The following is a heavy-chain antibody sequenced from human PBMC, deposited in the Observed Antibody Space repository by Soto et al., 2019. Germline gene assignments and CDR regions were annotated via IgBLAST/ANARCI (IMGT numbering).Heavy chain of an antibody. CDR3: AKDTVGGYSFWSGYYSDGLDV. CDR1: GFTFDSYA. Sequence: EVKLLESGGGLAQPGGSLRLSCVGFGFTFDSYAISWVRQAPGKGLQWISAISGNGAGTDYAHSVKGRFTISRDNSKNTVHLQMNSLRAEDTALYYCAKDTVGGYSFWSGYYSDGLDVWGQGTMVTVSS. V-gene: IGHV3-23*01. CDR2: ISGNGAGT. J-gene: IGHJ3*01. D-gene: IGHD3-3*01.